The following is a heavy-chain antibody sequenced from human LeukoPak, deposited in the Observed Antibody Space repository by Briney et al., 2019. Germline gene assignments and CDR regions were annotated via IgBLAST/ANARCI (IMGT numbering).Heavy chain of an antibody. V-gene: IGHV3-48*03. D-gene: IGHD6-19*01. Sequence: PGGSLRLSCAASGFNFDNNEMNWVRQAPGRGLEWVSYISGSGSATSYADSVEGRFTISRDNAKNSLYLQMNSLRDEDTAVYYCARERIAMAGTGRYYFDYWGQGTLVAVSS. CDR2: ISGSGSAT. CDR1: GFNFDNNE. CDR3: ARERIAMAGTGRYYFDY. J-gene: IGHJ4*02.